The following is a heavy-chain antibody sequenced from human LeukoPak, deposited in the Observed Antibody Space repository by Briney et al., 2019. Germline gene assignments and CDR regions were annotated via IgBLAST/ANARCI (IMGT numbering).Heavy chain of an antibody. CDR2: IDPSDSYT. Sequence: GESLKISCKGSGYSFTSYWISWVRQMPGKGLEWMGRIDPSDSYTNYSPSFQGHVTISADKSISTAYLQWSSLKASDTAMYYCARHKPYYGSGSYVGPFDYWGQGTLVTVSS. D-gene: IGHD3-10*01. V-gene: IGHV5-10-1*01. CDR1: GYSFTSYW. J-gene: IGHJ4*02. CDR3: ARHKPYYGSGSYVGPFDY.